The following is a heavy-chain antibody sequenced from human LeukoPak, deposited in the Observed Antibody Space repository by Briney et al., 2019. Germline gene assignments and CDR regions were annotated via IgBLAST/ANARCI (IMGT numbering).Heavy chain of an antibody. D-gene: IGHD3-10*02. V-gene: IGHV4-4*09. CDR3: ATDVRGMVPYYFDF. Sequence: SETLSLTCAVSGDSISNYYWSWIRQPPGKGLEWIGYIYTSGSTNYNPSLKSRVTTSIDTSKNQLSLQLTSVTAADTAVYYCATDVRGMVPYYFDFWGQGTLVTVSS. J-gene: IGHJ4*02. CDR2: IYTSGST. CDR1: GDSISNYY.